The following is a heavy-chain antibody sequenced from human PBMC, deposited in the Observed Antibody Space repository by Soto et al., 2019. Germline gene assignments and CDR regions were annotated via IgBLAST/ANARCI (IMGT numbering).Heavy chain of an antibody. CDR1: GFAFTGHP. D-gene: IGHD3-10*01. J-gene: IGHJ3*01. CDR2: ISDGADLT. V-gene: IGHV3-23*01. Sequence: VGSLRLSCAASGFAFTGHPMSWVRQAPGKGLEWVAVISDGADLTYNADSVKGRFTISRDNSRNTLYLQMNSLRAEDTAVYYCARRVIGSSRAFDFWGQGTMVTVSS. CDR3: ARRVIGSSRAFDF.